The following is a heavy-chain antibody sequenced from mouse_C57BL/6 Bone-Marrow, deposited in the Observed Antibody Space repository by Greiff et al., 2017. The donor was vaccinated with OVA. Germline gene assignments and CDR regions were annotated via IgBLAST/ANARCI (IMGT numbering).Heavy chain of an antibody. J-gene: IGHJ3*01. Sequence: QVQLKESGAELARPGASVKLSCKASGYTFTSYGISWVKQRTGQGLEWIGEIYPRSGNTYYNEKFKGKATLTADKSSSTAYMELRSLTSEDSAVYFCARGDYGREFAYWGQGTLVTVSA. CDR2: IYPRSGNT. D-gene: IGHD1-1*01. CDR1: GYTFTSYG. V-gene: IGHV1-81*01. CDR3: ARGDYGREFAY.